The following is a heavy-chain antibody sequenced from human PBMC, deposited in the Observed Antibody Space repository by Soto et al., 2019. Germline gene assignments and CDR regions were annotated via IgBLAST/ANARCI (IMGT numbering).Heavy chain of an antibody. Sequence: SETLSLTCTVSGGSISSGGYYWSWIRQHPGKGLEWIGYIYYSGSTYYNPSLKSRVTISVDTSKNQSSLKLSSVTAADTAVYYCARILGGYSYGTFDYWGQGTLVTVSA. CDR2: IYYSGST. D-gene: IGHD5-18*01. V-gene: IGHV4-31*03. CDR3: ARILGGYSYGTFDY. J-gene: IGHJ4*02. CDR1: GGSISSGGYY.